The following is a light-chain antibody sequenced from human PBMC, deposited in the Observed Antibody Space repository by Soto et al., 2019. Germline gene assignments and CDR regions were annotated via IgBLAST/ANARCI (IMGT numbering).Light chain of an antibody. Sequence: DVQMTQSPSSLSASVGDRVTLTCRASQSISDYLNWYLQKPGKAPKLLIYAASTLQSGVPSRFSGSGSGTDFSLTISSLQHEDFETYFCQQTYSSPYTFGQGTKVDSK. CDR2: AAS. CDR3: QQTYSSPYT. V-gene: IGKV1-39*01. CDR1: QSISDY. J-gene: IGKJ2*01.